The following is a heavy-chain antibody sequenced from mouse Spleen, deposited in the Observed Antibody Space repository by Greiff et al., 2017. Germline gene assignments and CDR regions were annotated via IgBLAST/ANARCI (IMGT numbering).Heavy chain of an antibody. Sequence: VQLQQSGAELVKPGASVKLSCKASGYTFTEYTIHWVKQRSGQGLEWIGWFYPGSGSIKYNEKFKDKATLTADKSSSTVYMELSRLTSEDSAVYFCARHPSYSYYSYDPYYFDYWGQGTTLTVSS. J-gene: IGHJ2*01. CDR3: ARHPSYSYYSYDPYYFDY. CDR2: FYPGSGSI. CDR1: GYTFTEYT. D-gene: IGHD2-12*01. V-gene: IGHV1-62-2*01.